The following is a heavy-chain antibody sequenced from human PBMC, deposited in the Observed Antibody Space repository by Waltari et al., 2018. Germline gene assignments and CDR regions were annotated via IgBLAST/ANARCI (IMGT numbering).Heavy chain of an antibody. D-gene: IGHD5-12*01. CDR3: AREGADSGYDEFDY. V-gene: IGHV3-7*01. Sequence: EVQLVESGGGLVQPGGSLRLSCAASGFTFSSYWMSWVRQAPGKGLEWVANIKQDGSEKYYVDSVKGRFTISRDNAKNSLYLQMNSLRAEDTAVYYCAREGADSGYDEFDYWGQGTLVTVSS. J-gene: IGHJ4*02. CDR1: GFTFSSYW. CDR2: IKQDGSEK.